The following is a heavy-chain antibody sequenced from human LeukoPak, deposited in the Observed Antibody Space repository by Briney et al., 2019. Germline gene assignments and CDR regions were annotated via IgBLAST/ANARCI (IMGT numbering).Heavy chain of an antibody. D-gene: IGHD6-13*01. CDR2: IIPILGIA. CDR1: GGTFSSYA. J-gene: IGHJ1*01. CDR3: AGGWSSWRFQH. V-gene: IGHV1-69*04. Sequence: ASVKVSCKASGGTFSSYAISWVRQAPGQGLEWMGRIIPILGIANYAQKFQGRVTITADKSTSTAYMELSSLRSEDTAVYYCAGGWSSWRFQHWGQGTLVTVSS.